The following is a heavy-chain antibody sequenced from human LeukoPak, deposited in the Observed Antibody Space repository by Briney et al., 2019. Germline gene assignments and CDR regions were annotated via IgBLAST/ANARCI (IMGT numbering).Heavy chain of an antibody. CDR1: GGSFSGYY. J-gene: IGHJ4*02. V-gene: IGHV4-34*01. Sequence: SETLSLTCAVYGGSFSGYYWSWIRQPPGKWLEWIGEINHSGSTNYNPSLKSRVTISVDTSKNQFSLKLSSVTAADTAVYYCARGSVRGKDYWGQGTLVTVSS. CDR3: ARGSVRGKDY. D-gene: IGHD3-10*01. CDR2: INHSGST.